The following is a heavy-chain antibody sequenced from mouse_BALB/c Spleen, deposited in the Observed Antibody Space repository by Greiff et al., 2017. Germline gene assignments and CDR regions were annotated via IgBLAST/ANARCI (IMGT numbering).Heavy chain of an antibody. V-gene: IGHV1-84*02. CDR3: ARGEGARAMDD. D-gene: IGHD3-1*01. Sequence: QVQLQQSGPELAKPGASVKISCKASGYTFTDYYIHWVKQKPGQGLEWIGWIYPGSGNTKYNEKFKGKATLTVDTSSSTAYMQLSSLTSEDTAVYVCARGEGARAMDDWGQGTTVTVSS. CDR1: GYTFTDYY. CDR2: IYPGSGNT. J-gene: IGHJ4*01.